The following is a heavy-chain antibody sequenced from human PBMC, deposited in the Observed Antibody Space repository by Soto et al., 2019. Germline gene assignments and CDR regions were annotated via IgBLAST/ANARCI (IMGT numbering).Heavy chain of an antibody. CDR1: GGSISSGDYY. Sequence: SETLSLTCTVSGGSISSGDYYWSWIRQPPGKGLEWIAYIHNSVSTHYNPSLKSRVTISVDTSKNQFSLKLSSVTAADTAVYYCARSRYSGSYFFDYWGQGILVTVSS. J-gene: IGHJ4*02. D-gene: IGHD1-26*01. CDR2: IHNSVST. CDR3: ARSRYSGSYFFDY. V-gene: IGHV4-30-4*01.